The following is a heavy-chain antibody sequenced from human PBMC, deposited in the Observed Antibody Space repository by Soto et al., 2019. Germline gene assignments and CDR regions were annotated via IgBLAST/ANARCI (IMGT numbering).Heavy chain of an antibody. J-gene: IGHJ4*02. CDR3: ARDSKSSGGSCYDY. Sequence: SVKVSCKASGGTFSSYTISWVRQAPGQGLEWMGRIIPILGIANYAQKFQGRVTITADKSTSTAYMELSSLRSEDTAVYYCARDSKSSGGSCYDYWGQGTLVTVSS. V-gene: IGHV1-69*04. CDR2: IIPILGIA. D-gene: IGHD2-15*01. CDR1: GGTFSSYT.